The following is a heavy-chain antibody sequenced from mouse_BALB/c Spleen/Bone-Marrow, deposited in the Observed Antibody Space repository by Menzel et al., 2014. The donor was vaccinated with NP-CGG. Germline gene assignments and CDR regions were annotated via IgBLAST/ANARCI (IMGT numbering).Heavy chain of an antibody. CDR1: GYAFTNYL. J-gene: IGHJ1*01. V-gene: IGHV1-54*01. CDR2: IDPGSGGT. CDR3: ARSGGNWNFDV. Sequence: VKLQESRAELVRPGTSVKVSCKASGYAFTNYLIEWVKQRPGQGLEWIGMIDPGSGGTNYNEKFKGKATLTADKSSSTAYMQLNSLTSDDSAVYFCARSGGNWNFDVWGAGTTVTVSS. D-gene: IGHD2-1*01.